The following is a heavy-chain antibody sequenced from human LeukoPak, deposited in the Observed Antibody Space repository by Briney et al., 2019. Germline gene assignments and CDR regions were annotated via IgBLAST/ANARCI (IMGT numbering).Heavy chain of an antibody. CDR1: GFTFSNAW. J-gene: IGHJ4*02. CDR3: TTYYYDDSRPPIRLDS. D-gene: IGHD3-22*01. V-gene: IGHV3-15*01. Sequence: PGGSLRLSCAASGFTFSNAWMSWVRLAPGKGLEWLGRIKSKTDGGTADYAAPVKGRFIVSRDDSKNTLYLQMNSLKTEDTAVYYCTTYYYDDSRPPIRLDSWGQGTLVTVSS. CDR2: IKSKTDGGTA.